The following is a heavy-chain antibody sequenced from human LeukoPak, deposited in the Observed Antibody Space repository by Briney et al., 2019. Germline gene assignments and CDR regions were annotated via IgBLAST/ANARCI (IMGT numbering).Heavy chain of an antibody. CDR2: IYYSGST. V-gene: IGHV4-39*01. Sequence: SETLSLTCTVSGGSISSSSYYWGWLRQPPGKGLEWIGSIYYSGSTYYNPSLKSRVTISVDTSKNQFSLKLSSVTAADTAVYYCARQGGSSSAEFDYWGQGTLVTVSS. D-gene: IGHD6-6*01. CDR3: ARQGGSSSAEFDY. CDR1: GGSISSSSYY. J-gene: IGHJ4*02.